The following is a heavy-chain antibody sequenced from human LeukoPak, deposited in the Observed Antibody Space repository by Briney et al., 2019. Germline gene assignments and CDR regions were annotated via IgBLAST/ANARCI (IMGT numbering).Heavy chain of an antibody. V-gene: IGHV4-38-2*02. CDR1: GYSISSGYY. Sequence: SETLSLTCTVSGYSISSGYYWGWIRQPPGKGLEWIGSIYHSGSTYYNPSLKSRVTISVDTSKNQFSLKLSSVTAADTAVYYCARASGSSSSAHPTIIYYYYYYMDVWGKGTTVTVSS. D-gene: IGHD6-6*01. J-gene: IGHJ6*03. CDR3: ARASGSSSSAHPTIIYYYYYYMDV. CDR2: IYHSGST.